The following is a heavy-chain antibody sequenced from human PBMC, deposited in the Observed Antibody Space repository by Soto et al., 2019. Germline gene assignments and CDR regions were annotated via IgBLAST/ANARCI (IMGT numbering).Heavy chain of an antibody. J-gene: IGHJ4*02. Sequence: ASVKVSCKASGYTFTSYYMHWVRQAPGQGLEWMGIINPSGGSTSYAQKFQGRVTMTRDTSTSTVYMELSSLRSEDTAVYYCARDWPSNERSVDTAISGYFDYWGQGTLVTVSS. V-gene: IGHV1-46*01. D-gene: IGHD5-18*01. CDR1: GYTFTSYY. CDR3: ARDWPSNERSVDTAISGYFDY. CDR2: INPSGGST.